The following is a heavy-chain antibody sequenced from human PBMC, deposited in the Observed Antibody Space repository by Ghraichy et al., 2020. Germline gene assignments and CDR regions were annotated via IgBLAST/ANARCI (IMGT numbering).Heavy chain of an antibody. CDR3: TTGGRIVGAMSVL. CDR2: IKSKTDGGTT. Sequence: GGSLRLSCAASGFTFSNAWMSWVRQAPGKRLEWVGRIKSKTDGGTTDYAAPVKGRFTISRDDSKNTLYLQMNSLKTEDTAVYYCTTGGRIVGAMSVLWGQGTLVTVSS. J-gene: IGHJ4*02. V-gene: IGHV3-15*01. CDR1: GFTFSNAW. D-gene: IGHD1-26*01.